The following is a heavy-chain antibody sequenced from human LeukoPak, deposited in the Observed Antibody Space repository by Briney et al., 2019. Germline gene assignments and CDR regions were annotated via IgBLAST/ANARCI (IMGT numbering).Heavy chain of an antibody. CDR1: GGSFSGYY. CDR3: ARDLPGNIEWEPTLTNY. D-gene: IGHD1-26*01. J-gene: IGHJ4*02. CDR2: INHSGST. V-gene: IGHV4-34*01. Sequence: PSETLSLTCAVYGGSFSGYYWSWIRQPPGKGLEWIGEINHSGSTNYNPSLKSRVTISVDTSKNQFSLKLSSVTAADTAVYYCARDLPGNIEWEPTLTNYWGQGTLVTVSS.